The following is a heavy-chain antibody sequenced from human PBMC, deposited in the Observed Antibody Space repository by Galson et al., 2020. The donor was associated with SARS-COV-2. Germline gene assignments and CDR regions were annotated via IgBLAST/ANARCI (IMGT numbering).Heavy chain of an antibody. Sequence: GGSLRLSCAASGFTFSSYAMHWVRQAPGKGLEWVAVISYDGSNKYYADSVKGRFTISRDNSKNTLYLQMNSLRAEDTAVYYCARELGGYAFDYWGQGTLVTVSS. J-gene: IGHJ4*02. CDR2: ISYDGSNK. V-gene: IGHV3-30*01. CDR1: GFTFSSYA. D-gene: IGHD5-12*01. CDR3: ARELGGYAFDY.